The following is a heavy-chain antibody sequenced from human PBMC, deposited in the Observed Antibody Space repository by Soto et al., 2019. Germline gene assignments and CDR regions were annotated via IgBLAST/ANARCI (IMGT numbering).Heavy chain of an antibody. Sequence: NPSETLSLTCSVSGGSMSEYFWSWIRQSPGKGLEWIGYIYYLGSTDYNPSLKSRVTIPVDTSKRQFSLRLTSVTAADAAVYYCARDGYDGSGSPYPAYWGPGTQVTVSS. CDR1: GGSMSEYF. J-gene: IGHJ4*02. CDR3: ARDGYDGSGSPYPAY. CDR2: IYYLGST. D-gene: IGHD3-10*01. V-gene: IGHV4-59*01.